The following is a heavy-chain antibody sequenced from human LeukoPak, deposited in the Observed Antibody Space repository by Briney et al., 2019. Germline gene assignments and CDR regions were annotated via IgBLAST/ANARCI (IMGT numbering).Heavy chain of an antibody. CDR3: ARYSDGGSSDYFDY. D-gene: IGHD4-23*01. J-gene: IGHJ4*02. CDR2: IIPILGIA. CDR1: GGTFSSYA. V-gene: IGHV1-69*04. Sequence: SVKVSCKASGGTFSSYAISWVRQAPGQGLEWMGRIIPILGIANYAQKFQGRVTITADKSTSTAYMELSSLRSEDTAVYYCARYSDGGSSDYFDYWGQGTLVTVSS.